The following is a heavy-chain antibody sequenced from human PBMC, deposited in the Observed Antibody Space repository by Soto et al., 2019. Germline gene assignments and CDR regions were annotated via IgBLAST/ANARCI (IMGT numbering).Heavy chain of an antibody. D-gene: IGHD3-3*01. J-gene: IGHJ4*02. CDR1: GGSISRTGYY. V-gene: IGHV4-31*03. CDR2: IYYSGST. CDR3: ARALTGFLEWLSFDY. Sequence: QVQLQESGPGLVKPSQTLSLTCTVSGGSISRTGYYWNWIRQHPGKGLEWIGYIYYSGSTNYNPSLEIRVTISVDTSKNQFSLKLSSVTAADTAVYYCARALTGFLEWLSFDYWGQGTLVTVSS.